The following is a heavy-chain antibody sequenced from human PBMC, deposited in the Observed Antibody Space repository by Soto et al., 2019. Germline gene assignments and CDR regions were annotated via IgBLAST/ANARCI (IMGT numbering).Heavy chain of an antibody. V-gene: IGHV3-23*01. Sequence: GESLKISCAASGFTFSSYAMSWVRQAPGKGLEWVSAISGSGGSTYYADSVKGRFTISRDNSKNTLYLQMNSLRAEDTAVYYCAKDHREQGYDYIWGPLRSGCYFDYWGQGTLVTVSS. CDR1: GFTFSSYA. CDR3: AKDHREQGYDYIWGPLRSGCYFDY. J-gene: IGHJ4*02. D-gene: IGHD3-16*01. CDR2: ISGSGGST.